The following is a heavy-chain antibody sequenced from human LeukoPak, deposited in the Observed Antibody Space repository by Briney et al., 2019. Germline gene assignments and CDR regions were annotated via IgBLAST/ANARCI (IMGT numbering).Heavy chain of an antibody. D-gene: IGHD4-17*01. CDR3: AREWGYGDPFGFFDY. CDR2: IWYDENNK. V-gene: IGHV3-33*01. CDR1: GFILSNYG. J-gene: IGHJ4*02. Sequence: GGSLRLSCAATGFILSNYGMHWVRQAPGKGLEWVAVIWYDENNKYYTDSVKGRFTISRDNSKNTLYLQMNSLRAEDTAVYYCAREWGYGDPFGFFDYWGQGTLVTVSS.